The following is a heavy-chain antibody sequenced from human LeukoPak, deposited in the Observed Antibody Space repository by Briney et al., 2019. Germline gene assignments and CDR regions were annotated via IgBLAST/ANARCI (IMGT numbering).Heavy chain of an antibody. J-gene: IGHJ4*02. CDR1: GFTFSSYG. D-gene: IGHD5-12*01. CDR3: AKDLATRTTAPGGYFDY. CDR2: ISYDGSNK. Sequence: GSLRLSCAASGFTFSSYGMHWVRQAPGKGLEWVAVISYDGSNKYYADSVKGRFTISRDNSKNTLYLQMNSLRAEDTAVYYCAKDLATRTTAPGGYFDYWGQETLVTVSS. V-gene: IGHV3-30*18.